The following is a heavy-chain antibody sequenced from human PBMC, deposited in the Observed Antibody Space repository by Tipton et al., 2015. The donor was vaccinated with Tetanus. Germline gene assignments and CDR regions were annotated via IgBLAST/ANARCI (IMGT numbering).Heavy chain of an antibody. J-gene: IGHJ6*02. CDR3: ARYNSYFYAMDV. V-gene: IGHV4-30-2*01. D-gene: IGHD5-24*01. CDR2: IYDSGTT. Sequence: TLSLTCALSGGSISRGAYSRGWIRQPPGKGLEWIGYIYDSGTTYSNPSLKSRVTISVGETKRQFSLNLTSVTAADTAVYYCARYNSYFYAMDVWGQGTTVTVSS. CDR1: GGSISRGAYS.